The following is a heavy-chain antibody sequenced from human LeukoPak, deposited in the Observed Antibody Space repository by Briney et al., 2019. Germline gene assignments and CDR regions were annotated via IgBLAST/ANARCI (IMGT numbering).Heavy chain of an antibody. Sequence: GGSLRLSCAASGFTFSDYYMSWIRQAPGKGLEWVSYISSSGSTIYYADSVKGRFTISRDNAKNSLYLQMNSLRAEDTAVYYWAKEGRIVGTPFDHWGPGTLVTVSS. CDR1: GFTFSDYY. CDR2: ISSSGSTI. D-gene: IGHD1-26*01. J-gene: IGHJ4*02. V-gene: IGHV3-11*01. CDR3: AKEGRIVGTPFDH.